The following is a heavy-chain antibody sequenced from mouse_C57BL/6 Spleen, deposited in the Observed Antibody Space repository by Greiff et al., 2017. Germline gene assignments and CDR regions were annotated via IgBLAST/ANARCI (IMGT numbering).Heavy chain of an antibody. J-gene: IGHJ2*01. CDR2: IHPNSGST. V-gene: IGHV1-64*01. CDR3: ARERDGTYYFDY. D-gene: IGHD3-3*01. Sequence: QVQLQQPGAELVKPGASVKLSCKASGYTFTSSWMHWVKQRPGQGLEWIGMIHPNSGSTNYNEKFKSKATLTVDKSSSTAYMQLSSLTSEDSAVYYCARERDGTYYFDYWGQGTTLTVSS. CDR1: GYTFTSSW.